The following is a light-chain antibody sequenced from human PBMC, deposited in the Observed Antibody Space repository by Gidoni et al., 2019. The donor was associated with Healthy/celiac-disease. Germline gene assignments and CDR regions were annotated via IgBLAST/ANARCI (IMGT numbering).Light chain of an antibody. CDR1: SCDVGGYNY. J-gene: IGLJ2*01. CDR2: DVS. V-gene: IGLV2-14*01. Sequence: QSALTQPASVSGSPGQSITISCTGTSCDVGGYNYVSWYQQHPGKAPKLMIYDVSNRPSGVSNRFSGSQSGNTASLTISGLQAEDEADYYCSSYTISSTLVFGGGTKLTVL. CDR3: SSYTISSTLV.